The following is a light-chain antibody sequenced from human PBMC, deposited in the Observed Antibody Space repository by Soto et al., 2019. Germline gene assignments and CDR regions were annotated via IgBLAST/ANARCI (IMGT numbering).Light chain of an antibody. J-gene: IGLJ1*01. CDR2: GVT. CDR3: CSHGGRHSYV. V-gene: IGLV2-11*01. Sequence: QSVLTQPRSVSGSPGQSVTISCTGTSSDVGGYDYVSWYQQHPGKAPKLMIYGVTKRPSGVPDRFSGSKSGNTASLTTSGLQAEDESDYYCCSHGGRHSYVFGTGTKVTVL. CDR1: SSDVGGYDY.